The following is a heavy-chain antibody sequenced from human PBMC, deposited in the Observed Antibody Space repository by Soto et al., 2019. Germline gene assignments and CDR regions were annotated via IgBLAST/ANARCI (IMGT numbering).Heavy chain of an antibody. CDR1: GGPFISYA. CDR3: GGNSGYDPRYYYYYGMDV. V-gene: IGHV1-69*01. Sequence: SVKVSCKASGGPFISYAIIWVRQAPGQGLEWMGGIIPIFGTANYAQKFQGRVTITADESTSTAYMELSSLRSEDTAVYYCGGNSGYDPRYYYYYGMDVWGQGTTVTVSS. D-gene: IGHD5-12*01. CDR2: IIPIFGTA. J-gene: IGHJ6*02.